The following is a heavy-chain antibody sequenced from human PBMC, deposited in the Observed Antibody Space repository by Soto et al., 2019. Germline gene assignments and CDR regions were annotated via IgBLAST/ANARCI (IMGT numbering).Heavy chain of an antibody. Sequence: QVQLQESGPGLVKPSQTLSLTCTVSGGSISSGGYYWSWIRQHPGKGLEWIGYIYYSGSTYYNPSLKSRITISVDTSKNQFPLKLSSVTAADTAVYYCARDPDDFTRDGMDVWGQGTTVTVSS. CDR2: IYYSGST. D-gene: IGHD3-3*01. CDR1: GGSISSGGYY. V-gene: IGHV4-31*03. CDR3: ARDPDDFTRDGMDV. J-gene: IGHJ6*02.